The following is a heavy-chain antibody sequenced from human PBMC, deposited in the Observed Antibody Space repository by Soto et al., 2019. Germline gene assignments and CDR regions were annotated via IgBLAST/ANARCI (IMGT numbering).Heavy chain of an antibody. Sequence: QVQLVESGGGVVQPGGSLRLSCAASGFTFSNYVMHWVRQATGKGLEWVAVISYDGSNKYYADSVKGRFTISRDNSKNTLYLQMNSLTTEDTAVYYCARDWVWFGAHPIDYWGQGTLVTVSS. V-gene: IGHV3-30*03. J-gene: IGHJ4*02. D-gene: IGHD3-10*01. CDR1: GFTFSNYV. CDR3: ARDWVWFGAHPIDY. CDR2: ISYDGSNK.